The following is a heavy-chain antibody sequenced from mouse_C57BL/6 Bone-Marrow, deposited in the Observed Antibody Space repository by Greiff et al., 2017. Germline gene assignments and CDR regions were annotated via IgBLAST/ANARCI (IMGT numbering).Heavy chain of an antibody. D-gene: IGHD2-5*01. V-gene: IGHV14-4*01. CDR3: TTSNHYFDY. J-gene: IGHJ2*01. CDR1: GFNIKDDY. Sequence: VQLKESGAELVRPGASVKLSCTASGFNIKDDYMHWVKQRPEQGLEWIGWIDPENGDTEYASKFQGKATITADTSSNTAYLQLSSLTSEDTAVYYCTTSNHYFDYWGQGTTLTVSS. CDR2: IDPENGDT.